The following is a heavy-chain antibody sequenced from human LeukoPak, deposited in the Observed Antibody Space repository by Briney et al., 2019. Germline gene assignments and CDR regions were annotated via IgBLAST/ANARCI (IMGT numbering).Heavy chain of an antibody. V-gene: IGHV3-21*01. CDR1: AFTFSNYG. J-gene: IGHJ4*02. D-gene: IGHD6-6*01. CDR3: AARGY. Sequence: GGSLRLSCAASAFTFSNYGMNWVRQAPGKGLEWVSSIDTTSNYIYYADSVKGRFTISRDNAKNSLYLQMNSLRAEDTAVYYCAARGYWGQGTLVTVSS. CDR2: IDTTSNYI.